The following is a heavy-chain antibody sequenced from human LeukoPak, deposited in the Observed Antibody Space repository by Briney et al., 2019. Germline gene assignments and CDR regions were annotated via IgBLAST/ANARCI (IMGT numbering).Heavy chain of an antibody. Sequence: GASVTVSCKPSRGTFNSYVISWVGQAPGQGREGMGGIIPFFGTANYAPKFQGRVTITADESTSTAYMELSSLRSEDTAVYYCARVDGYCSSTSCFFHDYYYGMDVWGQGTTVTVSS. V-gene: IGHV1-69*01. D-gene: IGHD2-2*01. CDR1: RGTFNSYV. CDR2: IIPFFGTA. J-gene: IGHJ6*01. CDR3: ARVDGYCSSTSCFFHDYYYGMDV.